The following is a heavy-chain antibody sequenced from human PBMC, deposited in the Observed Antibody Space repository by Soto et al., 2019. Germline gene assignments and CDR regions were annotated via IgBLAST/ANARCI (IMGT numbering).Heavy chain of an antibody. D-gene: IGHD3-9*01. J-gene: IGHJ3*02. V-gene: IGHV3-11*03. CDR2: ISSSSSYT. CDR1: GFTFSDYY. CDR3: ARNADILTGSDAFDI. Sequence: GGSLRLSCAASGFTFSDYYMSWIRQAPGKGLEWVSYISSSSSYTNYADSVKGRFTISRDNAKNSLYLQMNSLRAEDTAVYYCARNADILTGSDAFDIWGQGTMVTVSS.